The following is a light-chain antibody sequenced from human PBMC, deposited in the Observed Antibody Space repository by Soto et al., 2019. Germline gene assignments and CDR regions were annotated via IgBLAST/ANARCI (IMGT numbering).Light chain of an antibody. CDR2: DAS. J-gene: IGKJ1*01. Sequence: DIQMTQSPSSLSASVGDRVTITCRASQNIDSYLNWYQQRPGKAPKLLIHDASSLQSGVPSRFSGSGSGTDFALIINSLQPEDFATIYCQQTYSTPWTFVQGTKVEIK. CDR1: QNIDSY. CDR3: QQTYSTPWT. V-gene: IGKV1-39*01.